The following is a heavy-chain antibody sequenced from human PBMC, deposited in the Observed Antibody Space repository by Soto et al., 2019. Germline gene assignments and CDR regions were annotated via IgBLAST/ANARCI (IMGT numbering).Heavy chain of an antibody. J-gene: IGHJ3*02. Sequence: PSETLSLTCTVSGGSISSYYWSWIRQPPGKGLEWIGYIYYGGSTNYNPSLKSRVTISVDTSKNQFSLKLSSVTAADTAVYYCARENYDILTGYSTLDAFDIWGQGTMVTVSS. CDR1: GGSISSYY. CDR3: ARENYDILTGYSTLDAFDI. CDR2: IYYGGST. V-gene: IGHV4-59*01. D-gene: IGHD3-9*01.